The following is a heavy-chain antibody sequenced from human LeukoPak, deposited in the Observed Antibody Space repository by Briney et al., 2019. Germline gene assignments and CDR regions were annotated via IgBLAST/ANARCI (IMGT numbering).Heavy chain of an antibody. CDR2: INQSGST. CDR3: ARALRYYYGSGSYYTFAEYFQH. CDR1: GGSFSIYC. V-gene: IGHV4-34*01. D-gene: IGHD3-10*01. J-gene: IGHJ1*01. Sequence: SETLSLTCGVYGGSFSIYCWNWIRQPPGKGLEWIGEINQSGSTKYNPSLKSRVTISVDTSKNQFSLKLSSVTAADTAVYYCARALRYYYGSGSYYTFAEYFQHWGQGTLVTVSS.